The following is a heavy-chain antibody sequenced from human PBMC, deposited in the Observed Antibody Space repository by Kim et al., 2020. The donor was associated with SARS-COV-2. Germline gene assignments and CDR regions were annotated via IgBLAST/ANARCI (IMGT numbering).Heavy chain of an antibody. J-gene: IGHJ5*02. CDR3: ARDDLEAAASWVDP. CDR2: IIPILGIA. V-gene: IGHV1-69*04. Sequence: SVKVSCKASGGTFSSYAISWVRQAPGQGLEWMGRIIPILGIANYEQKFQGRVTITADKSTSTAYMELSSLRSEDTAVYYCARDDLEAAASWVDPWGQGTLVTVSS. CDR1: GGTFSSYA. D-gene: IGHD6-13*01.